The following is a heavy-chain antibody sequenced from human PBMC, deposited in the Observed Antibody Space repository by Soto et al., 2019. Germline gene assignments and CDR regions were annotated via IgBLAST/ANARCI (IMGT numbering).Heavy chain of an antibody. CDR2: IIPIFGTA. V-gene: IGHV1-69*12. Sequence: QVQLVQSGAEVKKPGSSVKVSCKASGGTFSSYGISWVRQAPGQGLEWMGGIIPIFGTANYAQKFQGRVTITADESTSTAFMELSSLRSEDTAVYYCARAAQPRDYYYGMDVWGQGTTVTVSS. CDR1: GGTFSSYG. CDR3: ARAAQPRDYYYGMDV. J-gene: IGHJ6*02.